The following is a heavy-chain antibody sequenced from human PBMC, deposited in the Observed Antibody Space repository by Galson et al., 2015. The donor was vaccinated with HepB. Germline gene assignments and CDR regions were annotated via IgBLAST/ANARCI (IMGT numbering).Heavy chain of an antibody. CDR2: IKSKTDGGTT. CDR1: GFTFSNAW. V-gene: IGHV3-15*07. Sequence: SLRLSCAASGFTFSNAWMNWVRQAPGKGLEWVGRIKSKTDGGTTDYAAPVKGRFTISRDDSKNTLYLQMNSLKTEDTAVYYCTTDLPKSVRFLEWFYYYYYYYMDVWGKGTTVTVSS. D-gene: IGHD3-3*01. J-gene: IGHJ6*03. CDR3: TTDLPKSVRFLEWFYYYYYYYMDV.